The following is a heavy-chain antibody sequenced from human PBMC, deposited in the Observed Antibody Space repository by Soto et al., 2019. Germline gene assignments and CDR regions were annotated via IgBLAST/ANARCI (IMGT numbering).Heavy chain of an antibody. Sequence: KPSETLSLTCTVSGGSISSYYWSWIRQPPGKGLEWIGYIYYSGSTNYNPSLKSRVTISVDTSKNQFSLKLSSVTAADTAVYYCAIDLHSSGYYSWEYYGMDVWGQGTTVTVSS. CDR1: GGSISSYY. CDR2: IYYSGST. J-gene: IGHJ6*02. D-gene: IGHD3-22*01. V-gene: IGHV4-59*01. CDR3: AIDLHSSGYYSWEYYGMDV.